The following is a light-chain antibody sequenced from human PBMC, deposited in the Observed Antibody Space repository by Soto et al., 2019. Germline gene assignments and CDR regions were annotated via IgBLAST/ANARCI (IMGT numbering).Light chain of an antibody. CDR3: LQRSSTRLFT. V-gene: IGKV1-39*01. CDR2: GAS. J-gene: IGKJ5*01. Sequence: DLQMTQSPSSLSASVGDRVTITCQASQSISTYLNWYQQKPGKAPKLLIYGASSLQSGVPSRFSGRGLGTHFTLTISSVQPEDFATNYSLQRSSTRLFTFGQGTRL. CDR1: QSISTY.